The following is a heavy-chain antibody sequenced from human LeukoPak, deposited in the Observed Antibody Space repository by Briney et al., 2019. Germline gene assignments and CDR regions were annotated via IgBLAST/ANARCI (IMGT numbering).Heavy chain of an antibody. V-gene: IGHV3-11*06. J-gene: IGHJ5*02. CDR1: GFTFSDYY. CDR3: ARGPFSQRWFDP. Sequence: GGSLRLSCAASGFTFSDYYMSWIRQAPGKGLEWVSHISSSSSYTNYADSVKGRFTISRDNAKNSLYLQMNSLRAEDTAVYYCARGPFSQRWFDPWGQGTLVTVSS. D-gene: IGHD2-2*01. CDR2: ISSSSSYT.